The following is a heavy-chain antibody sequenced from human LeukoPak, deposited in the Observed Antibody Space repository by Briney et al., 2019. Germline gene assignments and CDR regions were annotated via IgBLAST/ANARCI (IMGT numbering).Heavy chain of an antibody. V-gene: IGHV4-30-4*08. D-gene: IGHD3-16*01. J-gene: IGHJ4*02. CDR1: GVSISSGDYY. CDR2: IYYSGST. Sequence: SQTLSLTCTVSGVSISSGDYYWSWLRQPPGKGLEWIGYIYYSGSTYYNPSLKSRVTISVDTSKNQFCLKLSSVSAADTAVYYCARGVGGYDYLLHYWGQGTLVTVS. CDR3: ARGVGGYDYLLHY.